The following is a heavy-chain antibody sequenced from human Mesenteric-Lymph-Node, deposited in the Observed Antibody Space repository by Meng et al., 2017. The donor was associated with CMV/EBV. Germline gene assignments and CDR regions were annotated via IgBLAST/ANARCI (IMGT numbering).Heavy chain of an antibody. Sequence: ASVKVSCKASGGTFSSYAISWVRQAPGQGLEWMGWINPNSGGTNYAQKFQGRVTMTRDTSISTAYMELSRLRSDDTAVYYCATDQGWNYDLDYWGQGTLVTVSS. CDR3: ATDQGWNYDLDY. V-gene: IGHV1-2*02. J-gene: IGHJ4*02. CDR2: INPNSGGT. CDR1: GGTFSSYA. D-gene: IGHD1-7*01.